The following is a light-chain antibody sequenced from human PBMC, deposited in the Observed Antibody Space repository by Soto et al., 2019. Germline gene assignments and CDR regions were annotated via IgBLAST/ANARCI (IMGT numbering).Light chain of an antibody. CDR2: DAS. CDR3: QQYNSYSYT. V-gene: IGKV1-5*01. Sequence: DMQMTQSPSTLSASVGDRVTITCRASQSISDWLAWYQQKPGKAPKLLIYDASNLESGVPSRFSGSGSGTEFTLTISSLQPDDFATYYCQQYNSYSYTFGQGTKLEMK. CDR1: QSISDW. J-gene: IGKJ2*01.